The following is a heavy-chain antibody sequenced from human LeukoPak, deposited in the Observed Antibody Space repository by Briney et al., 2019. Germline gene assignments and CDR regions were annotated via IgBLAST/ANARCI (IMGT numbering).Heavy chain of an antibody. CDR2: ISWDGGST. J-gene: IGHJ6*03. CDR3: AKAGNYYYMDV. D-gene: IGHD1-14*01. CDR1: GFTFGDYA. Sequence: GGSLRLSCADSGFTFGDYAMQWVRQAPGKGLEWVSLISWDGGSTYYADSVKGRFTISRDNSKNSLYLQMNSLRAEDTALYYCAKAGNYYYMDVWGKGTTVTVSS. V-gene: IGHV3-43D*03.